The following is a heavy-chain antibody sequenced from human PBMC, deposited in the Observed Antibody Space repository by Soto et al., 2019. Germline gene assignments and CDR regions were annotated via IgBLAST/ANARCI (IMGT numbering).Heavy chain of an antibody. D-gene: IGHD5-12*01. CDR1: GFTFDDYA. CDR3: AKDPGKWLRFEDAFDI. V-gene: IGHV3-9*01. J-gene: IGHJ3*02. CDR2: ISWNSGSI. Sequence: EVQLVESGGGLVQPGRSLRLSCAASGFTFDDYAMHWVRQAPGKGLEWVSGISWNSGSIGYADSVKGRFTISRDNAKNSLYLQMNSLRAEDTALYYCAKDPGKWLRFEDAFDIWGQGTMVTVSS.